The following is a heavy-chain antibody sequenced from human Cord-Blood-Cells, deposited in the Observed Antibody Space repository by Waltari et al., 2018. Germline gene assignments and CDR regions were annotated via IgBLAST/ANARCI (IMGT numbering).Heavy chain of an antibody. D-gene: IGHD2-2*02. CDR2: INPNSGGT. J-gene: IGHJ3*02. V-gene: IGHV1-2*02. Sequence: QVQLVPSGAEVKKPGDSVKVSCQASGYTFTGSYMHWVRQAPGQGLEWMGWINPNSGGTNYAQKFQGRVTMTRDTSISTAYMELSRLRSDDTAVYYCARDTRYMRPGDAFDIWGQGTMVTVSS. CDR3: ARDTRYMRPGDAFDI. CDR1: GYTFTGSY.